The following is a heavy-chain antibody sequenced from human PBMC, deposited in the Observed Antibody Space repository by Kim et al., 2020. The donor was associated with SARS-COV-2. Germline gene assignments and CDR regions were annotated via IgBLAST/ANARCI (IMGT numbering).Heavy chain of an antibody. Sequence: GGSLRLSCAAAGFTFSSYSVSWVRQAPGKGLEWVSTISGAGNTTHYADSVKGRFTISRDNSKITLSLQMNSLIVDNTAVYYCAKGAQNQLLYDAFDILG. CDR1: GFTFSSYS. J-gene: IGHJ3*02. D-gene: IGHD2-2*02. V-gene: IGHV3-23*01. CDR3: AKGAQNQLLYDAFDI. CDR2: ISGAGNTT.